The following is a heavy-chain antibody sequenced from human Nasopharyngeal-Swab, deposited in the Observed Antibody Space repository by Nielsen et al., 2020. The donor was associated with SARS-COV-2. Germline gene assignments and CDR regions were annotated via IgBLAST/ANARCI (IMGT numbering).Heavy chain of an antibody. D-gene: IGHD3-10*01. Sequence: GEYLKISCAVSGFTFSNYAMSWVRQAPGRGLEWVSVISGSGGATHSVDSAKGRFAISRDNSKNTLYLQMNSLRAEDTAIYYCAKDRAYYFGSGRSPWYFDLWGRGTLVTVSS. V-gene: IGHV3-23*01. J-gene: IGHJ2*01. CDR1: GFTFSNYA. CDR2: ISGSGGAT. CDR3: AKDRAYYFGSGRSPWYFDL.